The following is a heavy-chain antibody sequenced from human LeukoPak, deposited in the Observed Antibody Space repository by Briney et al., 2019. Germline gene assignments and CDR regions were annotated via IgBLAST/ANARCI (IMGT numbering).Heavy chain of an antibody. D-gene: IGHD5-18*01. CDR3: TTNQGGHTYGRDFAY. CDR2: IKRDTDGGAT. Sequence: GGSLRLSCAASGFTFKNAWMSWVRQAPGKGLEWVGRIKRDTDGGATAYGTPVKGRFAISVDDSTNTLYLQMNSLKTDDTAVYYCTTNQGGHTYGRDFAYWRQGTLVTVSS. J-gene: IGHJ4*02. V-gene: IGHV3-15*01. CDR1: GFTFKNAW.